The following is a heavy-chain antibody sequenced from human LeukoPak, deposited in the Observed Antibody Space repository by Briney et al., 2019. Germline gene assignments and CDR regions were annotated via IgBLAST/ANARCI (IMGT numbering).Heavy chain of an antibody. Sequence: GGSLRLSCAASGFTFSSYSMNWVRQAPGKGLEWVSSISSSSSYIYYADSVKGRFTISRDNAKNSLYLQMNSLRAEDTAVYYCTTDPWVLAFDIWGQGTMVTVSS. J-gene: IGHJ3*02. CDR2: ISSSSSYI. V-gene: IGHV3-21*01. D-gene: IGHD2-2*03. CDR1: GFTFSSYS. CDR3: TTDPWVLAFDI.